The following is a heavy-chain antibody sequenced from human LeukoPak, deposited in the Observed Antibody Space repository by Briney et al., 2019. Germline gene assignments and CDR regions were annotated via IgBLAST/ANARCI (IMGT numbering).Heavy chain of an antibody. D-gene: IGHD3-10*01. J-gene: IGHJ6*02. CDR3: ARDPMVRGVIDVYYYGMDV. CDR2: IYYSGST. Sequence: SETLSLTCTVSGGSISSSSYYWGWIRQPPGKGLEWIGSIYYSGSTYYNPSLKSRVTISVDTSKNQFSLKLSSVTAADTAVYYCARDPMVRGVIDVYYYGMDVWGQGTTVTVSS. V-gene: IGHV4-39*07. CDR1: GGSISSSSYY.